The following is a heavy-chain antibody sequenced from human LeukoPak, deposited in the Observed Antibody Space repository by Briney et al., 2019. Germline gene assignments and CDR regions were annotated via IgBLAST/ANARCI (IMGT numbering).Heavy chain of an antibody. V-gene: IGHV4-30-4*08. D-gene: IGHD3-9*01. Sequence: SETLSLTCTVSGGSISSGDYYWSWIRQPPGKGLEWIGYIYYSGSTYYNPSLKSRVTISVDTSKNQFSLKLSSVTAADTAVYYCARARLDFDWLPLDAFDIWGQGTMVTVSS. J-gene: IGHJ3*02. CDR2: IYYSGST. CDR1: GGSISSGDYY. CDR3: ARARLDFDWLPLDAFDI.